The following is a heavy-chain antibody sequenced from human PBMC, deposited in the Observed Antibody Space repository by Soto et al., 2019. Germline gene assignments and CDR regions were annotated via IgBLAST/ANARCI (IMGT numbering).Heavy chain of an antibody. CDR1: GYTFTSYA. Sequence: ASVKVSCKASGYTFTSYAMHWVRQAPGQRLEWMGWINAGNGNTKYSQKFQGRVTMTRDTSASTAYMQLSSLRSEDTAVYYCARVTPVVVLADVYGMDVWGQRTTVPVSS. V-gene: IGHV1-3*01. CDR2: INAGNGNT. J-gene: IGHJ6*02. D-gene: IGHD2-15*01. CDR3: ARVTPVVVLADVYGMDV.